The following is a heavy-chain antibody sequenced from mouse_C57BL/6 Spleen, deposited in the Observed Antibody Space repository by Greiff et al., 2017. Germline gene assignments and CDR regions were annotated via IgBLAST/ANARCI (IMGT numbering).Heavy chain of an antibody. CDR3: ARDWDYGSSSYYYAMDY. CDR1: GYTFTGYW. CDR2: LLPGSGST. V-gene: IGHV1-9*01. J-gene: IGHJ4*01. D-gene: IGHD1-1*01. Sequence: VKLMESGAELMKPGASVKLSCKATGYTFTGYWIEWVKQRPGHGLEWIGELLPGSGSTNYNEKFKGKATFTADTSSNTAYMQLSSLTTEDSAIYYCARDWDYGSSSYYYAMDYWGQGTSVTVSS.